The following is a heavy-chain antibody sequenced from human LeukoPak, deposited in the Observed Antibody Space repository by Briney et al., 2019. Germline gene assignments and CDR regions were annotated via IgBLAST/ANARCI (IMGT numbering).Heavy chain of an antibody. CDR3: AKGHGSTWYDGLYYFDY. V-gene: IGHV3-23*01. J-gene: IGHJ4*02. CDR1: GFTFSSYG. CDR2: ISGSGGFT. Sequence: GGSLRLSCAASGFTFSSYGMSWVRQAPGKGLEWVSGISGSGGFTYYADSLKGRFTISRDNSKNMLYLQMNSLRVEDTAVYYCAKGHGSTWYDGLYYFDYWGQGTLVTVSS. D-gene: IGHD6-13*01.